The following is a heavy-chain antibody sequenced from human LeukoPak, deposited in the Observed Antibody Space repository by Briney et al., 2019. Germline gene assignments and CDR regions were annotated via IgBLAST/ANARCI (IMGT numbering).Heavy chain of an antibody. CDR2: INPSGGST. CDR1: GYTFTSYY. Sequence: SVKVSCKASGYTFTSYYMDWVRQAPGQGLEWIGIINPSGGSTSYAQKFQGRVTMTRDTSTSTVYMELSSLRSEDTAVYYCASVGYCSSTSCYFIFDYWGQGTLVTVSS. J-gene: IGHJ4*02. V-gene: IGHV1-46*01. CDR3: ASVGYCSSTSCYFIFDY. D-gene: IGHD2-2*01.